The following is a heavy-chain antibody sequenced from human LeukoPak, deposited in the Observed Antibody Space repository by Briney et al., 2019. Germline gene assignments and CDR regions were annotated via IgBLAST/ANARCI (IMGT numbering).Heavy chain of an antibody. CDR1: GYSFTSYW. V-gene: IGHV5-51*01. CDR3: ARRWDYYDSSGYYTAGAFDI. CDR2: IYPGDSDT. D-gene: IGHD3-22*01. Sequence: GESLKISCKGSGYSFTSYWIGWVRQMPGKGLEWMGNIYPGDSDTRYSPSFQGQVTISADKSISTAYLQWSSLKASDTAMYYCARRWDYYDSSGYYTAGAFDIWGQGTMVTVSS. J-gene: IGHJ3*02.